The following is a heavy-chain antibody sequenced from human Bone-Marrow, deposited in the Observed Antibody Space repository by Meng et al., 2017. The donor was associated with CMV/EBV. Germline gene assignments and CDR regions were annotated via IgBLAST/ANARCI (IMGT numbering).Heavy chain of an antibody. V-gene: IGHV1-46*01. Sequence: ASVKGSCKASGYTFTSYYMHWVRQAPGQGLEWMGIINPSGGSTSYAQKFQGRVTMTRETSTSTVYMELSSLRSEDTAVYYCARVGLSYYDILTGYYDYWGQGTLVTVSS. CDR3: ARVGLSYYDILTGYYDY. J-gene: IGHJ4*02. CDR1: GYTFTSYY. D-gene: IGHD3-9*01. CDR2: INPSGGST.